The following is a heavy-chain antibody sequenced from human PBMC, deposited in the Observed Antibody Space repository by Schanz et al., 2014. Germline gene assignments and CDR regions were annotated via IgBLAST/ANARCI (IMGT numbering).Heavy chain of an antibody. Sequence: QVQLQQWGAGLLKPSETLSLTCAVYGGPFSGYFWSWIRQPPGKGLEWIGEINHSGGTNYNPSLKSRVTMSVDTSKNQFSLILTSVTAADTAVYYCELITLDRGVRNDYWGQGTLVSVSS. CDR1: GGPFSGYF. D-gene: IGHD3-10*01. CDR3: ELITLDRGVRNDY. J-gene: IGHJ4*02. CDR2: INHSGGT. V-gene: IGHV4-34*01.